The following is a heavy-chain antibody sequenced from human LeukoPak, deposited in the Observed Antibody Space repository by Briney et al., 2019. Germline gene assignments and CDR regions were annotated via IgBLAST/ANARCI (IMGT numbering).Heavy chain of an antibody. CDR1: GDTFTNYA. Sequence: GASVKVSCKASGDTFTNYAISWVRQAPGQGLEWMGWISAYNGNTNYAQKLQGRVTMTTDTSTSTAYMELRSLRSDDTAVYYCARDSPHIDYGGNYALNDWFDPWGQGTLVTVSS. D-gene: IGHD4-23*01. J-gene: IGHJ5*02. V-gene: IGHV1-18*01. CDR3: ARDSPHIDYGGNYALNDWFDP. CDR2: ISAYNGNT.